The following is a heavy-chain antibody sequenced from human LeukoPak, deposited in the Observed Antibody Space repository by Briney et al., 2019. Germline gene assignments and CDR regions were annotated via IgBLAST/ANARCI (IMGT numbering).Heavy chain of an antibody. Sequence: SETLSLTCTVSGGSISSYYWSWIRQPARKGLEWIGRIYTSGSTNYNPSLKSRVTMSVDTSKNQFSLKLSSVTAADTAVYYCARSFSSGWYDHYYYYMDVWGKGTTVTVSS. D-gene: IGHD6-19*01. V-gene: IGHV4-4*07. CDR2: IYTSGST. J-gene: IGHJ6*03. CDR1: GGSISSYY. CDR3: ARSFSSGWYDHYYYYMDV.